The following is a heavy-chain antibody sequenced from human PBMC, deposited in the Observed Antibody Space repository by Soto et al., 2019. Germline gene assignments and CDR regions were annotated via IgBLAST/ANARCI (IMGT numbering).Heavy chain of an antibody. Sequence: ASVKVSCKASGYTFTGYYMHWVRQAPGQGLEWMGWINPNSGGTNYAQKFQGWVTMTRDTSISTAYMELSRLRSDDTAVYYCARDKEGYSGYENYYYYGMDVWGQGTTVTVS. D-gene: IGHD5-12*01. CDR2: INPNSGGT. CDR1: GYTFTGYY. V-gene: IGHV1-2*04. CDR3: ARDKEGYSGYENYYYYGMDV. J-gene: IGHJ6*02.